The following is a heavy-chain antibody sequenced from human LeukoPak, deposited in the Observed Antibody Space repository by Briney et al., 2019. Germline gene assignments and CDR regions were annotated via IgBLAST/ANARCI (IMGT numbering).Heavy chain of an antibody. CDR2: INHSGST. V-gene: IGHV4-34*01. CDR3: ATNRAYYYDSSGYGFDY. Sequence: SETLSLTCAVYGGSFSGYYWSGIGKPPGKGRDWIGEINHSGSTNYNPSLKSRVTISVDTSKNQFSLKLSSVTAADTAVYYCATNRAYYYDSSGYGFDYWGQGTLVTVSS. J-gene: IGHJ4*02. CDR1: GGSFSGYY. D-gene: IGHD3-22*01.